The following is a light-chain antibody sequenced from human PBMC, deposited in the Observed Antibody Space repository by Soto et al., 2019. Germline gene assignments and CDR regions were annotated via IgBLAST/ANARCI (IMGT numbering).Light chain of an antibody. J-gene: IGLJ1*01. CDR1: SSDVGGYRY. Sequence: QSVLTQPASVSGSPGQSITISCTGTSSDVGGYRYVSWYQQHPGKAPKLMIYEVSNRPSGVSNRFSGSKSGNTASLTISGLQAEDEADYYCSSYRSGSNYVLGNGTKVT. CDR3: SSYRSGSNYV. CDR2: EVS. V-gene: IGLV2-14*01.